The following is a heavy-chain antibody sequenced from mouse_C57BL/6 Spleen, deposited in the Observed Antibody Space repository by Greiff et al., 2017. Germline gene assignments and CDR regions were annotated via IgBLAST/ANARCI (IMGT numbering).Heavy chain of an antibody. D-gene: IGHD1-1*01. CDR2: IGPGSGST. CDR3: AKLRFAY. Sequence: QVQLQQSGAELVKPGASVKISCKASGYTFTDYYINWVKQRPGQGLEWIGHIGPGSGSTYYNEKFKGKATLTADKSSSTAYMQLSSLTSEDSAVYFCAKLRFAYWGQGTLVTVSA. CDR1: GYTFTDYY. V-gene: IGHV1-77*01. J-gene: IGHJ3*01.